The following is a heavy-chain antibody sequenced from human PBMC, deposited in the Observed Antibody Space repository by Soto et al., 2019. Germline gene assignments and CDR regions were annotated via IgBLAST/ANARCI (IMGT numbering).Heavy chain of an antibody. V-gene: IGHV1-46*01. J-gene: IGHJ6*02. D-gene: IGHD3-3*01. CDR1: GYTFTSYY. Sequence: ASVKVSCKASGYTFTSYYMHWVRQAPGQGLEWMGIINPSGGSTSYAQKFQGRVTMTRDTSTSTVYMELSSLRSEDTAVYYCARDREVLRFLEWSFHYYYYGMDVWGQGTTVTAP. CDR3: ARDREVLRFLEWSFHYYYYGMDV. CDR2: INPSGGST.